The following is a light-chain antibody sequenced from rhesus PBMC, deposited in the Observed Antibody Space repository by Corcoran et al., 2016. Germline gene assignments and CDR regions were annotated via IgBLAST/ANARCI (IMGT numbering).Light chain of an antibody. CDR1: QNIYSN. CDR3: QHYYDNPFT. Sequence: DIQMTQSPSALSASVGDRVTISCRASQNIYSNLAWYQQKPGKAPKFLIYAASGLQTGIPSRFSGNGSGTDFTLTISSLPPEDSAAYYCQHYYDNPFTFDPGAKLDIK. CDR2: AAS. V-gene: IGKV1S12*01. J-gene: IGKJ3*01.